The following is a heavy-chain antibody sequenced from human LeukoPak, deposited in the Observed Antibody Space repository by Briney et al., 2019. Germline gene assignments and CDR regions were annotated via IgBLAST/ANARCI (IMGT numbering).Heavy chain of an antibody. CDR3: AGRIAAAGEPEDY. Sequence: SETLSLTCTVSGGSTSSSSYYWGWIRQPPGKGLEWIGSIYYSGSTNYNPSLKSRVTISVDTSKNQFSLKLSSVTAADTAVYYCAGRIAAAGEPEDYWGQGTLVTVSS. J-gene: IGHJ4*02. V-gene: IGHV4-39*07. CDR2: IYYSGST. CDR1: GGSTSSSSYY. D-gene: IGHD6-13*01.